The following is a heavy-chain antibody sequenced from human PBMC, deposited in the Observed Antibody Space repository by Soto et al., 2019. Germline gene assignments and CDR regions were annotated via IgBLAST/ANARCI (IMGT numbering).Heavy chain of an antibody. D-gene: IGHD5-12*01. CDR1: GGSTSSYY. J-gene: IGHJ3*02. V-gene: IGHV4-59*01. Sequence: SETLSLTCTVSGGSTSSYYWSWIRQPPGKGLEWIGYIYYSGSTNYNPSLKSRVTISVDTSKNQFSLKLSSVTAADTAVYYCARNSGYDLLSFDIWGQGTMVTVSS. CDR3: ARNSGYDLLSFDI. CDR2: IYYSGST.